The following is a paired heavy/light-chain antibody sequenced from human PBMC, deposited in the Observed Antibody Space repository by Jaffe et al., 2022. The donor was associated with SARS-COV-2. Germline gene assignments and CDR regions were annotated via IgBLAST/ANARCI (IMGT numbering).Light chain of an antibody. CDR1: QSVSSSY. J-gene: IGKJ2*01. V-gene: IGKV3D-7*01. CDR3: QQDYNLPPT. Sequence: EIVMTQSPATLSLSPGERATLSCRASQSVSSSYLSWYQQKPGQAPRLLIYGASTRATGIPARFSGSGSGTDFTLTISSLQPEDFAVYYCQQDYNLPPTFGQGTKLEIK. CDR2: GAS.
Heavy chain of an antibody. Sequence: QVQLVQSGSELKKPGASVKVSCKASGYTFTSYAMNWVRQAPGQGLEWMGWINTNTGNPTYAQGFTGRFVFSLDTSVSTAYLQISSLKAEDTAVYYCARVAHYDFWSGYYIESSPYFDYWGQGTLVTVSS. CDR1: GYTFTSYA. D-gene: IGHD3-3*01. V-gene: IGHV7-4-1*02. J-gene: IGHJ4*02. CDR2: INTNTGNP. CDR3: ARVAHYDFWSGYYIESSPYFDY.